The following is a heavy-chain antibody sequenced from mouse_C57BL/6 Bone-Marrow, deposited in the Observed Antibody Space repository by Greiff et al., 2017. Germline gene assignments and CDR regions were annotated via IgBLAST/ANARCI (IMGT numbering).Heavy chain of an antibody. V-gene: IGHV5-6*02. Sequence: EVMLVESGGDLVKPGGSLKLSCAASGFTFSSYGMSWVRQTPDKRLEWVATISSGGSYTYYPDSVKGRFTISRDNAKNTLYLQMSSRKSEDTAMYYCARHPREYFDYWGQGTTLTVSS. CDR2: ISSGGSYT. CDR3: ARHPREYFDY. J-gene: IGHJ2*01. CDR1: GFTFSSYG.